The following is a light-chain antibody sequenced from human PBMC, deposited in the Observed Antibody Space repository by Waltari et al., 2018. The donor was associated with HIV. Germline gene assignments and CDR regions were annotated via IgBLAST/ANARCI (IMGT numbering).Light chain of an antibody. J-gene: IGLJ1*01. CDR2: EVI. CDR3: SSYAGSNNLYV. CDR1: SSVVGDYNY. Sequence: QSALHQPPSASGSPRPSVTASCTATSSVVGDYNYVSWYQQYPGKAPKLIIYEVIKRPSGVPDRFSGSKSGNTASLTVSGLQAEDDADYYCSSYAGSNNLYVFGIGTKVTVL. V-gene: IGLV2-8*01.